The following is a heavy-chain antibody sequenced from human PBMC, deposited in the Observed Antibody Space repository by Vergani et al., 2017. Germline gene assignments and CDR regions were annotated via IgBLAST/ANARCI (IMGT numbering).Heavy chain of an antibody. CDR1: GGTFSSYA. CDR3: ARAVVTMVRGAIGY. Sequence: QVQLVQSGAEVKKPGSSVKVSCKASGGTFSSYAISWVRQAPGQGLEWMGWINPNSGGTNYAQKFQGRVTMTRDTSISTAYMELSRLRSDDTAVYYCARAVVTMVRGAIGYWGQGTLVTVSS. D-gene: IGHD3-10*01. J-gene: IGHJ4*02. V-gene: IGHV1-2*02. CDR2: INPNSGGT.